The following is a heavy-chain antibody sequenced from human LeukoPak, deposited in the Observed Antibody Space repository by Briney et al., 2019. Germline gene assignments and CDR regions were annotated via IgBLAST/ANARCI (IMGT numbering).Heavy chain of an antibody. Sequence: SETLSLTCTVSGGSISSSTYYWGWIRQPPGKGLEWIGTIYYSGSTYYNPSLKSRVTISVDTSKNQFSLRLSSVTAADTAVYYCARDGYTPIDYWGQGTVVTVSS. CDR3: ARDGYTPIDY. D-gene: IGHD5-24*01. V-gene: IGHV4-39*02. J-gene: IGHJ4*02. CDR2: IYYSGST. CDR1: GGSISSSTYY.